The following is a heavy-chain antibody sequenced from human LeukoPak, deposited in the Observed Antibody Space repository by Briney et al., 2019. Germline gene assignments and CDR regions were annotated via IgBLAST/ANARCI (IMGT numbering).Heavy chain of an antibody. V-gene: IGHV4-30-2*02. CDR3: ARVVPYYYYYMDV. CDR1: GGSISSGGYS. J-gene: IGHJ6*03. CDR2: IYHSGST. Sequence: SETLSLTCAVSGGSISSGGYSWSWIRQPPGKGLEWIGYIYHSGSTYYNPSLKSRVIISVGTSKKQFSLRLSSVTAADTAVYYCARVVPYYYYYMDVWGKGTTVTVSS. D-gene: IGHD2-15*01.